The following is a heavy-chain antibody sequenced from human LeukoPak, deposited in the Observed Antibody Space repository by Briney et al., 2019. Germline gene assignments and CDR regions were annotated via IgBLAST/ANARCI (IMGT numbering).Heavy chain of an antibody. V-gene: IGHV3-66*02. D-gene: IGHD6-13*01. J-gene: IGHJ4*02. CDR1: GFTVSSNY. Sequence: GGSLRLSCAASGFTVSSNYMSWVRQAPGKGLEWVSVVYSGGSTYYADSVKGRFTISRDNSKNTLYLQMNSLRVEDTAVYYCARDLGIAAAGAFDYWGQGTLVTVSS. CDR2: VYSGGST. CDR3: ARDLGIAAAGAFDY.